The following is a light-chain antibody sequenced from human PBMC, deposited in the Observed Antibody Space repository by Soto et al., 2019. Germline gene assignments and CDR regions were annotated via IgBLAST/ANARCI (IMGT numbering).Light chain of an antibody. CDR2: KVS. CDR3: MQGTHWPYT. V-gene: IGKV2D-30*01. J-gene: IGKJ2*01. CDR1: QSLVYSDGNTY. Sequence: VVMTQSPLSLPVTLGQPASISCRSSQSLVYSDGNTYLSWFQQRPGQSPRRLIYKVSNCDSGVPDRFSGSGSGTDFTLKIGSVEAEDVGVYYCMQGTHWPYTFGQGTKLEI.